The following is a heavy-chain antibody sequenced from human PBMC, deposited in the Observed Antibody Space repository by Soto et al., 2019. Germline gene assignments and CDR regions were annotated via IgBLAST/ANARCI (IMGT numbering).Heavy chain of an antibody. D-gene: IGHD7-27*01. CDR1: GGSISSYY. CDR2: IYYSGST. V-gene: IGHV4-59*01. CDR3: ASLNWEYYFDY. Sequence: SETLSLTCTVSGGSISSYYWSWIRQPPGKGLEWIGYIYYSGSTNYNPSLKSRVTISVDTSKNQFSLKLSSVTAADTAVYYCASLNWEYYFDYWGQGTLVTVSS. J-gene: IGHJ4*02.